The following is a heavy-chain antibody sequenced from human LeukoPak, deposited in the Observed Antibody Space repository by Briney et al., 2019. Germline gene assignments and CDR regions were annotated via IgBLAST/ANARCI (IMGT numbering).Heavy chain of an antibody. V-gene: IGHV1-2*02. CDR3: ARDRAAYGGSYFDY. J-gene: IGHJ4*02. D-gene: IGHD4-23*01. CDR2: INPNSGGT. CDR1: GYTFTGYY. Sequence: ASVKVSRKASGYTFTGYYMHWVRQAPGQGLEWMGWINPNSGGTNYAQKFQGRVTMTRDTSISTAYMELSRLRSDDTAVYYCARDRAAYGGSYFDYWGQGTLVTVSS.